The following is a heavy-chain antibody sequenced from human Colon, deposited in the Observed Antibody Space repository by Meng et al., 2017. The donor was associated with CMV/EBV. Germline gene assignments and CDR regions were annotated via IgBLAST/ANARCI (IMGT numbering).Heavy chain of an antibody. CDR1: GKTFRDSY. J-gene: IGHJ4*02. V-gene: IGHV1-2*02. CDR3: VRSSGWSLFNY. Sequence: QVRRTQCGAGVKGPGAQVKGPCKPSGKTFRDSYLPWVRLAPGQGLEWMGWIRSDGSATNYAQKFRGRVTMTRDASVSTAYMELSGLTSDDTAVYFCVRSSGWSLFNYWGPGALVTVSS. D-gene: IGHD6-19*01. CDR2: IRSDGSAT.